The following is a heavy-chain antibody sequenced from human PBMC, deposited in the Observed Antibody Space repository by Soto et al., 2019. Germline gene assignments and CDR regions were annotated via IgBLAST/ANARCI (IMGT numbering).Heavy chain of an antibody. Sequence: SVKVSCKASGGTFSSYAISWVRQAPGQGLEWMGGIIPIFGTANYAQKFKGRVTITADESTSTAYMELSSLRSEDTAVYYCARDGGYSSSLDYWGQGTLVTVSS. V-gene: IGHV1-69*13. J-gene: IGHJ4*02. D-gene: IGHD6-13*01. CDR3: ARDGGYSSSLDY. CDR1: GGTFSSYA. CDR2: IIPIFGTA.